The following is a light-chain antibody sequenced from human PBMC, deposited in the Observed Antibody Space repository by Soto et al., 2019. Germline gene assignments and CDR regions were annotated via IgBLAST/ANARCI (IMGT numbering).Light chain of an antibody. Sequence: EIVMTQSPATLSVSPGERATLSCRASQTVSSNLAWYQQKPGQAPRLLIYGASTRATDIPARFGGSGSGTEFTLTISSLQSEDFAVSFCQQYNDWPPFTSGPGTKVVIK. CDR3: QQYNDWPPFT. CDR1: QTVSSN. CDR2: GAS. V-gene: IGKV3-15*01. J-gene: IGKJ3*01.